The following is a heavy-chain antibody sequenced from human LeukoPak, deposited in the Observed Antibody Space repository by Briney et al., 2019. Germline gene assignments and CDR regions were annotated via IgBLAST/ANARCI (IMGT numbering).Heavy chain of an antibody. Sequence: PWASVKVSCKASGYTFTSYGISWVRQAPGQGLEWMGWINTNTGNPTYAQGFTGRFVFSLDTSVSTAYLQISSLKAEDTAVYYCALPHWRGYQLLSNWFDPWGQGTLVTVSS. CDR3: ALPHWRGYQLLSNWFDP. J-gene: IGHJ5*02. D-gene: IGHD2-2*01. CDR2: INTNTGNP. V-gene: IGHV7-4-1*02. CDR1: GYTFTSYG.